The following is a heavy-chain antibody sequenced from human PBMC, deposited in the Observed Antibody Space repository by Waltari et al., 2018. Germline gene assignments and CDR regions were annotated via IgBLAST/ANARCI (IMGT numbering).Heavy chain of an antibody. CDR3: ARVAARSFDY. CDR1: GYSISSGYY. J-gene: IGHJ4*02. V-gene: IGHV4-38-2*02. D-gene: IGHD6-6*01. CDR2: IYHSGIT. Sequence: QVQLQESGPGLVKPSETLSLTCTVSGYSISSGYYWGWIRQPPGKGLEWIGSIYHSGITYYNPSLKIRVTISVDTSKNPFSLKLSSVTAADTAVYYCARVAARSFDYWGQGTLVTVSS.